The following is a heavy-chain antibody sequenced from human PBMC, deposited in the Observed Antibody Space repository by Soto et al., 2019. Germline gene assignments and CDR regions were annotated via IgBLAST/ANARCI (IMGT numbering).Heavy chain of an antibody. D-gene: IGHD2-2*01. Sequence: QVELVQSGAEVRKPGASVKISCKTSGFTFNTYTVHWVRQAPGQRLEWMGWINAGDGNTGNSQEFRTRYTITRDTSATTVYMELSSLRSEDTAVYYCARDPGYCSTTNCYRRFDYWGQGTLVTVSS. CDR2: INAGDGNT. J-gene: IGHJ4*02. V-gene: IGHV1-3*01. CDR3: ARDPGYCSTTNCYRRFDY. CDR1: GFTFNTYT.